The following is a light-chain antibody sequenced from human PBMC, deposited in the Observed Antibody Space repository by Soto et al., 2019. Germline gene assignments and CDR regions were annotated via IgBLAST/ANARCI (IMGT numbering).Light chain of an antibody. V-gene: IGKV3-20*01. CDR2: GAS. CDR1: QSVSSWY. CDR3: QQYGSSSWT. J-gene: IGKJ1*01. Sequence: EILVTQSPGTLPLSPGERTTLSGRASQSVSSWYLAWYQQKPGQAPSLLIYGASNRATGIPDRFSGSGSGTDFTLTISRLEPEDFAVYYCQQYGSSSWTFGQGPKVDIK.